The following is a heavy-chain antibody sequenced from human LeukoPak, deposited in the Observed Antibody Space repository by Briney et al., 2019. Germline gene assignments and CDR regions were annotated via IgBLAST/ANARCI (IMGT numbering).Heavy chain of an antibody. Sequence: SQTLSLTCTVSGGSISSGGYYWSWIRQHPGKGLEWIGYIYYSGSTYYNPSLKSRVTISVDTSKNQFSLKLSSVTAADTAVYYCARGITMVWYYYYYYMDVWGKGTTVTVSS. CDR1: GGSISSGGYY. D-gene: IGHD3-10*01. J-gene: IGHJ6*03. CDR3: ARGITMVWYYYYYYMDV. CDR2: IYYSGST. V-gene: IGHV4-31*03.